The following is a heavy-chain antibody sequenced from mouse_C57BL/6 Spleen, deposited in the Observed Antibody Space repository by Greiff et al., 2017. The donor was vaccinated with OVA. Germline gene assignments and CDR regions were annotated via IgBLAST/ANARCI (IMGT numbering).Heavy chain of an antibody. CDR1: GYSFTGYY. CDR3: ARSSSVGAEGYFDV. Sequence: EVQLQQSGPELVKPGASVKISCKASGYSFTGYYMNWVKQSPEKSLEWIGEINPSTGGTTYNQKFKAKATLTVDKSSSTAYMQLKSLTSEDSAVYYCARSSSVGAEGYFDVWGTGTTVTVSS. V-gene: IGHV1-42*01. CDR2: INPSTGGT. J-gene: IGHJ1*03. D-gene: IGHD1-1*01.